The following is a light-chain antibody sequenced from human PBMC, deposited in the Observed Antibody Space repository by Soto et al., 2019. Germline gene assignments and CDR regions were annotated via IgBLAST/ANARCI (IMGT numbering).Light chain of an antibody. J-gene: IGKJ5*01. Sequence: EIVLTQSPGTLSLSPGERATLSCRASQSVSSSYLAWYQQKPGQAPRLLIYGASSRATGIPDRFSGSGSGXXFXLTXSXLXPEDFAVYYCQQYGSSPFGQGTRLEIK. CDR3: QQYGSSP. CDR2: GAS. V-gene: IGKV3-20*01. CDR1: QSVSSSY.